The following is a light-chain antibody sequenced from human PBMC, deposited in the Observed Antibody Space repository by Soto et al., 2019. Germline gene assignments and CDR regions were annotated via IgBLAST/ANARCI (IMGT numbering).Light chain of an antibody. Sequence: QSALTQPPSASRSPGQSVAISRTGTSSDVGGYNYVSWYQQHPGKAPKLMIYEVNKRPSGFPDRFSGSKSGNTASLSVSGLQAEYESDYYCSSYAGSSNVFGTGTKLTVL. J-gene: IGLJ1*01. CDR2: EVN. V-gene: IGLV2-8*02. CDR1: SSDVGGYNY. CDR3: SSYAGSSNV.